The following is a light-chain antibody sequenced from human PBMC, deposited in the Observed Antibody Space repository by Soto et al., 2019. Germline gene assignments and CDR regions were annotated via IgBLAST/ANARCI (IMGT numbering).Light chain of an antibody. V-gene: IGLV2-8*01. CDR3: SSYADSNNVL. Sequence: QSALTQPPSASGSPGQSVTISCTGTSSDVGGYNYVSWYQQHPGKAPKLMIYEVSKRPSGVPDRFSGSKSGNTASLTVSGLQAEDEADFFCSSYADSNNVLFGGGTQLTVL. CDR1: SSDVGGYNY. J-gene: IGLJ2*01. CDR2: EVS.